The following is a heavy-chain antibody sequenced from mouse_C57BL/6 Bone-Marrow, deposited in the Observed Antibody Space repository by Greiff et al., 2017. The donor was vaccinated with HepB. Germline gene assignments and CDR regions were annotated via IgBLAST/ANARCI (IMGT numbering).Heavy chain of an antibody. CDR2: IRNKANGYTT. Sequence: EVQLVESGGGLVQPGGSLSLSCAASGFTFTDYYMSWVRQPPGKALEWLGFIRNKANGYTTEYSASVKGRFTISRDNSRSILYLQMNALIAEDSATYYCARYISMVTYYFDYWGQGTTLTVSS. CDR1: GFTFTDYY. CDR3: ARYISMVTYYFDY. J-gene: IGHJ2*01. V-gene: IGHV7-3*01. D-gene: IGHD2-2*01.